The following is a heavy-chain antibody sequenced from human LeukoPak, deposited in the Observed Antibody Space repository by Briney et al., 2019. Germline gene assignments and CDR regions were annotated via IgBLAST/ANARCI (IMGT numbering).Heavy chain of an antibody. V-gene: IGHV4-4*07. CDR1: GGSIRDSY. J-gene: IGHJ3*02. D-gene: IGHD3-3*01. CDR2: IHGIGKT. Sequence: SDTLALTCTVSGGSIRDSYGYWVQHSAGTGMQWIRRIHGIGKTNYNPSLKSRVIMSLDTSKNQFPLTLSAVTAADTATYYCARIFDRDIWGQGTLVTVSP. CDR3: ARIFDRDI.